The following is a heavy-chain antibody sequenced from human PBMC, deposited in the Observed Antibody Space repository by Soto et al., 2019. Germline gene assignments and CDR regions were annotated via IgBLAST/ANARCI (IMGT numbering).Heavy chain of an antibody. CDR2: ISYDGSNK. V-gene: IGHV3-30*18. CDR3: AKDEWELLGRYDFDY. D-gene: IGHD1-26*01. J-gene: IGHJ4*02. CDR1: GFTFSSYG. Sequence: QVQLVESGGGVVQPGRSLRLSCAASGFTFSSYGMHWVRQAPGKGLEWVAVISYDGSNKYYADSVKGRFTISRDNSKNTLYLQMNSLRAEDTAVYYCAKDEWELLGRYDFDYWGQGTLVTVSS.